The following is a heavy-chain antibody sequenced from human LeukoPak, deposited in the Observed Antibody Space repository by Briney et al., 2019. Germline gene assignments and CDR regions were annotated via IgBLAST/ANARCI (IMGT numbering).Heavy chain of an antibody. J-gene: IGHJ4*02. Sequence: SVKVSCKASGYTVTGYYMHWVRQAPGQGLEWMGGIIPIFGTANYAQKFQGRVTITADKSTSTAYMELSSLRSEDTAVYYCARGGTVADEYYFDYWGQGTLVTVSS. CDR1: GYTVTGYY. CDR3: ARGGTVADEYYFDY. CDR2: IIPIFGTA. D-gene: IGHD6-19*01. V-gene: IGHV1-69*06.